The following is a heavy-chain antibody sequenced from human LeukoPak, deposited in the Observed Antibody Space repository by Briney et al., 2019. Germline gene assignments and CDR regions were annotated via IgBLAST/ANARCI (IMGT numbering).Heavy chain of an antibody. V-gene: IGHV3-53*01. Sequence: GGSLRLSCAASGFVVSSNYMNWVRHAPGKGLEWGSFIHNDGNTVYAESVMGRVTISRDNAKNSLYLQMNSLRAEDTAVYYCARHRSKYCSSTTCYSGYYYYGMDVWGQGTTVTVSS. CDR1: GFVVSSNY. CDR3: ARHRSKYCSSTTCYSGYYYYGMDV. CDR2: IHNDGNT. J-gene: IGHJ6*02. D-gene: IGHD2-2*01.